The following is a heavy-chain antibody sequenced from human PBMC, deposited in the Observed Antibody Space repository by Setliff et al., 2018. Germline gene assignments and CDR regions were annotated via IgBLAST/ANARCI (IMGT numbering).Heavy chain of an antibody. V-gene: IGHV3-23*01. Sequence: SLRLSCAASGFSFSSYAMSWVRQAPGQGLEWVSSIIGSGISTYYADSVQGRFTISRDNHKNTLYLQMNSLRVEDTAIYYCAKSPHDFWSGRVFFDYWGQGILVTVSS. CDR1: GFSFSSYA. J-gene: IGHJ4*01. D-gene: IGHD3-3*01. CDR2: IIGSGIST. CDR3: AKSPHDFWSGRVFFDY.